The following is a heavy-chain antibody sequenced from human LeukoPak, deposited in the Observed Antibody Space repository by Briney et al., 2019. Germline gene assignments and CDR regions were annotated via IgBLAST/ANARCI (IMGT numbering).Heavy chain of an antibody. D-gene: IGHD2-2*02. CDR1: GGSFSGYY. CDR3: ARLWIVVVPAAIYRWFDP. J-gene: IGHJ5*02. V-gene: IGHV4-59*08. Sequence: PSETLSLTCAVYGGSFSGYYWSWIRQPPGKGLEWIGYIYYSGSTNYNPSLKSRVTISVDTSKNQFSLKLSSVTAADTAVYYCARLWIVVVPAAIYRWFDPWGQGTLVTVSS. CDR2: IYYSGST.